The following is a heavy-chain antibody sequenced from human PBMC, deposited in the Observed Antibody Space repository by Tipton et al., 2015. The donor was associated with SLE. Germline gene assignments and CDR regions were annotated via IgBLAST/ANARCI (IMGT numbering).Heavy chain of an antibody. V-gene: IGHV4-39*07. CDR2: IYYSGDT. D-gene: IGHD1-26*01. Sequence: TLSLTCTVSGASISSSDSYWGWIRQPPGKGLEWIGTIYYSGDTYYNASLTSRVTISVDTSKNQFSLKLRSVTAADTAVYYCAKLAGVGTKRNYFDYWGQGTLVTVSS. CDR3: AKLAGVGTKRNYFDY. CDR1: GASISSSDSY. J-gene: IGHJ4*02.